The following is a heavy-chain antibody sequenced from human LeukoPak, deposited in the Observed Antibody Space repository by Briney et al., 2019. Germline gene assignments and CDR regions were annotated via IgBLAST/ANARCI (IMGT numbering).Heavy chain of an antibody. CDR3: ARGKFGGYGLNV. J-gene: IGHJ6*02. D-gene: IGHD3-10*01. Sequence: SQTLSLTCTVSGAPISSGGYYWNWIRQHPGKGLEWIGYIYNSGTTNYNPSLKSRLTILVDTSKNQFSLTLSSMAAADTAVYYCARGKFGGYGLNVWGQGTTVTVSS. V-gene: IGHV4-31*03. CDR2: IYNSGTT. CDR1: GAPISSGGYY.